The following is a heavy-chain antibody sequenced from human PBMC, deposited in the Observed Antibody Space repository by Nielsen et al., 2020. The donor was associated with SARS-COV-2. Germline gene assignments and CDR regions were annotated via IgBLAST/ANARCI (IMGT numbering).Heavy chain of an antibody. V-gene: IGHV3-48*03. CDR1: GFTFNSYE. D-gene: IGHD2-15*01. CDR2: ISTSGGSI. Sequence: GGSLRLSCAASGFTFNSYEMNWVRQAPGRGLEWLSYISTSGGSIYYADSLKGRFTISRDNAKNSLYLQMNSLRAEDTAIYYCAKSGYCNGGICYSTEYFQDWGQGTLVTVSS. CDR3: AKSGYCNGGICYSTEYFQD. J-gene: IGHJ1*01.